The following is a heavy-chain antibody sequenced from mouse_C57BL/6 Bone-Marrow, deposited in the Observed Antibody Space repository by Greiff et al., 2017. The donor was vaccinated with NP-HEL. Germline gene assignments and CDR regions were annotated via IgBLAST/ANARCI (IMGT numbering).Heavy chain of an antibody. CDR1: GYTFTDYY. CDR2: IFPGSGST. D-gene: IGHD1-1*01. J-gene: IGHJ2*01. V-gene: IGHV1-75*01. Sequence: QVQLKESGPELVKPGASVKISCKASGYTFTDYYINWVKQRPGQGLEWIGWIFPGSGSTYYNEKFKGKATLTVDKSSSTAYMLLSSLTSEDSAVYFCARRKLRSSPLFDYWGQGTTLTVSS. CDR3: ARRKLRSSPLFDY.